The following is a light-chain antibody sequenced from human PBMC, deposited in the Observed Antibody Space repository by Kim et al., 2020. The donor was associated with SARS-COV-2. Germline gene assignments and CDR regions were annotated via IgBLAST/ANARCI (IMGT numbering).Light chain of an antibody. CDR3: QQYGTSIT. Sequence: LLPGERATLACRANQSVTIKFLAWYQQTPGQAPRLVNYGASSSATGIPGRFSGTGSGTDFTLTISILEPEDFAVYYCQQYGTSITFCQGTRLEIK. CDR2: GAS. CDR1: QSVTIKF. J-gene: IGKJ5*01. V-gene: IGKV3-20*01.